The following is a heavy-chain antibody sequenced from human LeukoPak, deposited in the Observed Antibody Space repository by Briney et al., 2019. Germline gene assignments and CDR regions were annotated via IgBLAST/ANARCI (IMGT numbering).Heavy chain of an antibody. CDR1: GGSISGYY. Sequence: QVQLQESGPGLVKPSETLSLTCTVSGGSISGYYWSWIRQPPGKGLEWIGYMYFSGSTNYNPSLKSRVTISIDTSRNQFSLKLSSVTAADTAVYYCAREPGSGSSWYNWFDPWGQGTLVTVSS. J-gene: IGHJ5*02. D-gene: IGHD6-13*01. CDR2: MYFSGST. V-gene: IGHV4-59*01. CDR3: AREPGSGSSWYNWFDP.